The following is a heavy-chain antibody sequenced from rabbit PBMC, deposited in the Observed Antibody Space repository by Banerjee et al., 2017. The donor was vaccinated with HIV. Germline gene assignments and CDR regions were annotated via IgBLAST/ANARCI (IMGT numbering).Heavy chain of an antibody. CDR2: IHVGGDGNT. Sequence: QEQLEESGGDLVKPGASLTLTCTAPGFSFGSTYWICWVRQAPGKGLEWIACIHVGGDGNTYYASWAKGRFTVSKTSSTTVTLQMTSLTAADTATYFCASSTGYTYAAFGLWGPGTLVTVS. CDR1: GFSFGSTYW. V-gene: IGHV1S45*01. J-gene: IGHJ4*01. D-gene: IGHD6-1*01. CDR3: ASSTGYTYAAFGL.